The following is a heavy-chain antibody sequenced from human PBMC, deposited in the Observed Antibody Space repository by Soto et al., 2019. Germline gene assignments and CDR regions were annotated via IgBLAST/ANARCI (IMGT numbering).Heavy chain of an antibody. V-gene: IGHV1-24*01. Sequence: GASVKVSCKVSGYTLTELSMHWVRQAPGKGLEWMGGFDPEDGETIYAQKFQGRVTMTEDTSTDTAYMELSSLRSEDTAVYYCATVAVFYSPAEYFQHWGQGTLVTVSS. CDR3: ATVAVFYSPAEYFQH. J-gene: IGHJ1*01. CDR2: FDPEDGET. D-gene: IGHD6-13*01. CDR1: GYTLTELS.